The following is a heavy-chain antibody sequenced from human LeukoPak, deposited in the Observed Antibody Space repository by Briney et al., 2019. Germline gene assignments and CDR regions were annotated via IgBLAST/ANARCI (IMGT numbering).Heavy chain of an antibody. Sequence: GGSLRLSCAASGFTFSSYWMSWVRQAPGKGLEWVANIKQDGNDKHYVDSVKGRFTISRDNAKNALYLQMNSLRAEDTAVYYCAKGGDGYNYGSYFDYWGQGTLVTVSS. CDR2: IKQDGNDK. V-gene: IGHV3-7*01. CDR3: AKGGDGYNYGSYFDY. CDR1: GFTFSSYW. D-gene: IGHD5-24*01. J-gene: IGHJ4*02.